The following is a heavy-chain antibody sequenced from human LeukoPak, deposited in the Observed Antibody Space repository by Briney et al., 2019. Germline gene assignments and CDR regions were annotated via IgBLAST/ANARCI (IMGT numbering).Heavy chain of an antibody. J-gene: IGHJ4*02. CDR3: ATWILSSTTRGDFIDH. D-gene: IGHD2-2*01. V-gene: IGHV3-21*01. CDR2: ISSGGAFV. CDR1: GFSFDNYV. Sequence: GGSLTLSCAPSGFSFDNYVMFWVRQAQAKEQEWVSSISSGGAFVYYAESMKRRFTISRANARTSLYLQMNSLRAEDTALYYCATWILSSTTRGDFIDHWGQGTLVTVSS.